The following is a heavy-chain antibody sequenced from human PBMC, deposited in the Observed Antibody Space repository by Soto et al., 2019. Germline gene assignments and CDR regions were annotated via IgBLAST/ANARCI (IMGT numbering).Heavy chain of an antibody. Sequence: SETLSLTCNVSGGSISSGDYYWSWIRQPPGKGLEWIGYIYYSGSTYYNPSLKSRVTISVDTSKNQFSLKLSSVTAADTAVYYCARESAGYYYDSSAPPGYFDYWGQGTLVTVSS. CDR1: GGSISSGDYY. V-gene: IGHV4-30-4*02. CDR2: IYYSGST. D-gene: IGHD3-22*01. CDR3: ARESAGYYYDSSAPPGYFDY. J-gene: IGHJ4*02.